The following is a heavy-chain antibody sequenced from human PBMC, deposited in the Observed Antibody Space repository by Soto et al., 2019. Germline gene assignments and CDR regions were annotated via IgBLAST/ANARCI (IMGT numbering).Heavy chain of an antibody. CDR1: GYTFTSYA. CDR3: ARDAPYNNYDFWSGYFSGLGGMDV. Sequence: ASVKVSCKASGYTFTSYAMHWVRQAPGQRLEWMGWINAGNGNTKYSQKFQGRVTITRDTSASTAYMELSSLRSEDTAVYYCARDAPYNNYDFWSGYFSGLGGMDVWG. V-gene: IGHV1-3*01. J-gene: IGHJ6*02. D-gene: IGHD3-3*01. CDR2: INAGNGNT.